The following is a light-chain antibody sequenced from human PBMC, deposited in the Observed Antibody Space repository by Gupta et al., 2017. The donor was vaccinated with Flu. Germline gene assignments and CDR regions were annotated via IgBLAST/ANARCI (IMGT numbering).Light chain of an antibody. J-gene: IGKJ4*01. CDR1: QSFSSW. V-gene: IGKV1-5*03. CDR3: QQYNSFPLT. CDR2: KAS. Sequence: DVQMTQSPSTLSASVGDRVTITCRASQSFSSWLAWYQQKPGKAPRLLIYKASSLESGVPSRFSGSGSGTEFTLTISSLQPDEFATYYCQQYNSFPLTFGGGTKVEIK.